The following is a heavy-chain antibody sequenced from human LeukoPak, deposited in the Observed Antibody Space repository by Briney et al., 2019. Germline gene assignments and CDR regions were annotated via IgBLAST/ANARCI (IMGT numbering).Heavy chain of an antibody. J-gene: IGHJ5*02. CDR3: ARGTSPFDP. CDR2: IPYDGSNK. CDR1: GFTFSSYG. V-gene: IGHV3-30*03. Sequence: GGSLRLSCAASGFTFSSYGMHWVRQAPGKGLEWVAVIPYDGSNKYYADSVKGRFTISRDNSKNTLYLQMNSLRAEDTAVYYCARGTSPFDPWGRGTLVTVSS.